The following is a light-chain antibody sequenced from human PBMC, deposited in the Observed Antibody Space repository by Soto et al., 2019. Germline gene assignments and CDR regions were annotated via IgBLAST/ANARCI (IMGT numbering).Light chain of an antibody. CDR2: VNN. V-gene: IGLV1-40*01. CDR3: QSYDSSLSTSGV. CDR1: SSNIGAGYD. Sequence: QSVLTQSPSVSGAPGQRVTISCTGSSSNIGAGYDVHWYQQLPGTAPKLLIYVNNNRPSGVPDRFSASKSGTSASLVITGLQAEDEADYYCQSYDSSLSTSGVFGGGTQLTVL. J-gene: IGLJ3*02.